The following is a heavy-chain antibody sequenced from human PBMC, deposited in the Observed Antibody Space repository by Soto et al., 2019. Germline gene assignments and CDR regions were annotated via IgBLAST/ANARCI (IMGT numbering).Heavy chain of an antibody. J-gene: IGHJ4*02. Sequence: SETLSLTCTVSGGSISSYYWSWIRQPPGKGLEWIGYIYYSGSTNYNPSLKSRVTISVDTSKNQFSLKLSSVTAADTAVYYCARVGTLGYCSGGSCYSRYFDYWGQGTLVTVSS. D-gene: IGHD2-15*01. CDR2: IYYSGST. CDR3: ARVGTLGYCSGGSCYSRYFDY. V-gene: IGHV4-59*01. CDR1: GGSISSYY.